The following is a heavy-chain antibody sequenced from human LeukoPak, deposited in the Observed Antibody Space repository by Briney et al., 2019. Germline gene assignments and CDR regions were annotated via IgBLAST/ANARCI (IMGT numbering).Heavy chain of an antibody. V-gene: IGHV4-59*01. CDR3: AREGGPYRPLDY. J-gene: IGHJ4*02. CDR2: IYYSGST. Sequence: SETLSLTCTVSGGSISSYYWSWIRQPPGKGLEWIGYIYYSGSTNYNPSLKSRVTMSVDTWKNQFSLSLSSVTAADTAVYYCAREGGPYRPLDYSGQGTLVTVAS. CDR1: GGSISSYY.